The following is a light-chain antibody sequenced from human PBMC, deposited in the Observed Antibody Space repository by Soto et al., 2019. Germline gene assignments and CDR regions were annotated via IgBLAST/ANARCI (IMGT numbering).Light chain of an antibody. Sequence: EVVMTQSPATLSVSPWERATLSCRASQSVSRNVAWYQQKPGQAPRLLIYDASTRATGTPDRFSGTGSGTEFTLTISSLQSEDFALYCCHQYNNWPLTLGGGTKVDIK. J-gene: IGKJ4*01. CDR3: HQYNNWPLT. V-gene: IGKV3-15*01. CDR1: QSVSRN. CDR2: DAS.